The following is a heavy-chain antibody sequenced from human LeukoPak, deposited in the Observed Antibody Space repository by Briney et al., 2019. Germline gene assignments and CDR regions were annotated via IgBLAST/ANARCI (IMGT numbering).Heavy chain of an antibody. Sequence: SETLSLTCTVSGGSISSSSSHYWVWIRQPPGKGLEWVGSIYYSGTTYYNPSLKSRLTISVDTSKNQFSLKLSSVTAADTAVYYCERGAASWSYGSPRATTLSLRYWGQGTLVTVSS. CDR1: GGSISSSSSHY. CDR3: ERGAASWSYGSPRATTLSLRY. V-gene: IGHV4-39*01. CDR2: IYYSGTT. J-gene: IGHJ4*02. D-gene: IGHD5-12*01.